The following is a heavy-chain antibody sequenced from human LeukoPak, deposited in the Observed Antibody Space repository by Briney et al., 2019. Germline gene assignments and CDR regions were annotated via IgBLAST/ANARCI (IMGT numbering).Heavy chain of an antibody. J-gene: IGHJ4*02. CDR3: AKEDGGGAFDY. D-gene: IGHD4-23*01. Sequence: TGGSLRLSCAASGFTFDDYAMHWVRQAPGKGLEWVCHISGDGGSTYYADSVKGRFSISRDNSNNSLYLQMNSLRTEDTALYYCAKEDGGGAFDYWGQGTLVTVSS. CDR1: GFTFDDYA. V-gene: IGHV3-43*02. CDR2: ISGDGGST.